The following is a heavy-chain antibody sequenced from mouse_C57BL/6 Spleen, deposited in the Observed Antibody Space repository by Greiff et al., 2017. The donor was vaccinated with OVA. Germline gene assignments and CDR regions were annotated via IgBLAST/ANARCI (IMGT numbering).Heavy chain of an antibody. CDR3: ASPTGTWDY. Sequence: VQLQQSGPELVKPGASVKISCKASGYTFTDYYMNWVKQSHGKSLEWIGDINPNNGGTSYNQKFKGKATLTVDKSSSTAYMELRSLTSEDSAVYYCASPTGTWDYWGQGTTLTVSS. CDR2: INPNNGGT. D-gene: IGHD4-1*02. CDR1: GYTFTDYY. J-gene: IGHJ2*01. V-gene: IGHV1-26*01.